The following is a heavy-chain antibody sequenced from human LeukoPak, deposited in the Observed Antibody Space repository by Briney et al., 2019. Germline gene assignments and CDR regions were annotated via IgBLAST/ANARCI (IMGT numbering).Heavy chain of an antibody. V-gene: IGHV4-39*07. J-gene: IGHJ3*02. CDR2: IFYNGCP. CDR1: GVSITNTNYY. D-gene: IGHD1-26*01. CDR3: ATYSGTYSAFDI. Sequence: SETLSLTCTASGVSITNTNYYWAWVRQPPGKGLEWLGNIFYNGCPYFNPSLKSRVSISVDTSKNHFSLRLNSVTAADTAVYYCATYSGTYSAFDIWGLGTLVTVSS.